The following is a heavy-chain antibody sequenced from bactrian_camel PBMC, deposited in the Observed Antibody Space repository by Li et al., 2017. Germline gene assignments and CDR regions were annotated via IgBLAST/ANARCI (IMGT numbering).Heavy chain of an antibody. V-gene: IGHV3S53*01. Sequence: HVQLVESGGGSVQAGGSLRLSCAVSGYSVTISTMCVTWFRQAPGMEREGVAAIYAGDGYAYYADSVKGRFAISQDNAKNTVYLEMHSLKPEDTAAYYCAAEPTSIPPSRYAAEYRRPCWGQGTQVTVS. CDR2: IYAGDGYA. D-gene: IGHD1*01. J-gene: IGHJ4*01. CDR3: AAEPTSIPPSRYAAEYRRPC. CDR1: GYSVTIST.